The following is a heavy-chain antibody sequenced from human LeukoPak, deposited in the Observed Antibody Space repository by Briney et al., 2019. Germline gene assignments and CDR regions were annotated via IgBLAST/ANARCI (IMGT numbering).Heavy chain of an antibody. CDR2: ISGSGSAT. V-gene: IGHV3-11*06. D-gene: IGHD3-22*01. CDR3: ARHTAYYYDSSDYYLLDY. Sequence: GGSLRLSCAASGFTFSDYYMSWFRQAPGKGLEWISYISGSGSATNYADSVKGRFTISRDGAKNSLYLQMNSLRAEDTAVYYCARHTAYYYDSSDYYLLDYWGQGTLATVSS. CDR1: GFTFSDYY. J-gene: IGHJ4*02.